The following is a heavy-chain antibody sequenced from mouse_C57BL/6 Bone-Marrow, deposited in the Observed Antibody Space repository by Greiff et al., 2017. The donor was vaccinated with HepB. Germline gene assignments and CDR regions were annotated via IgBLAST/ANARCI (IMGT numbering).Heavy chain of an antibody. V-gene: IGHV1-18*01. D-gene: IGHD3-3*01. CDR2: INPNNGGT. CDR3: ARRAGAY. CDR1: GYTFTDYN. Sequence: EVQRVESGPELVKPGASVKIPCKASGYTFTDYNMDWVKQSHGKSLEWIGDINPNNGGTIYNQKFKGKATLTVDKSSSTAYMELRSLTSEDTAVYYCARRAGAYWGQGTLVTVSA. J-gene: IGHJ3*01.